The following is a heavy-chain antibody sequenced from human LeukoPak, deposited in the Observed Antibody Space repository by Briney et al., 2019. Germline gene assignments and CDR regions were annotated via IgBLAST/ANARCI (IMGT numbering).Heavy chain of an antibody. V-gene: IGHV4-31*03. CDR3: ARGVDGNWFDP. Sequence: KPSETLSLTCTVSGGSISSGGYYWSWIRQHPGKGLEWIGYIYYGGSTYYNPSLKSRVTISVDTSKNQFSLKLSSVTAADTAAYYCARGVDGNWFDPWGQGTLVTVSS. CDR2: IYYGGST. D-gene: IGHD5-12*01. J-gene: IGHJ5*02. CDR1: GGSISSGGYY.